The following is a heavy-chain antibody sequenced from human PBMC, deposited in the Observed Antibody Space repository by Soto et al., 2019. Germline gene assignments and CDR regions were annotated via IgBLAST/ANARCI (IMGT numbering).Heavy chain of an antibody. CDR1: GFTFSDYY. Sequence: QVQLVESGGGLVKPGGSLRLSCAASGFTFSDYYMSWIRQAPGKGLEWVSYISSSSSYTNYADSVKGRFTISRDNAKNSLYLKMNSLRAEDTAVYYCARVGVTRDWYFDLWGRGTLVTVSS. CDR2: ISSSSSYT. J-gene: IGHJ2*01. D-gene: IGHD7-27*01. V-gene: IGHV3-11*05. CDR3: ARVGVTRDWYFDL.